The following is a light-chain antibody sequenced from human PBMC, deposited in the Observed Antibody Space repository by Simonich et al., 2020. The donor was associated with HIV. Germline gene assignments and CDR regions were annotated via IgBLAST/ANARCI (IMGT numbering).Light chain of an antibody. V-gene: IGKV3D-15*01. CDR1: QSVSSN. Sequence: EIVMTQSPATLSVSPGERATLSCRASQSVSSNFAWYQQIPGQAPRILIYGASTRATGIPARFSGSGSGTEFTLTISSLQSEDFAVYYCQQYNNWPLTFGQGTRLEIK. CDR3: QQYNNWPLT. CDR2: GAS. J-gene: IGKJ5*01.